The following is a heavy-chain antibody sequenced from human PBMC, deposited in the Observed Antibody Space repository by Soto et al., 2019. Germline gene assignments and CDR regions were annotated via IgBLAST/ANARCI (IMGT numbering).Heavy chain of an antibody. V-gene: IGHV3-23*01. J-gene: IGHJ4*02. CDR2: ISGSGGST. Sequence: GGSLRLSCAASGFSFSSYAMTWVRQAPGKGLEWVSDISGSGGSTYYADSVKGRFTISRDNSKNTLYLQMNSLRAEDTAVYYCAKDKYAWKATGVDYWGQGTLVTVSS. D-gene: IGHD1-1*01. CDR1: GFSFSSYA. CDR3: AKDKYAWKATGVDY.